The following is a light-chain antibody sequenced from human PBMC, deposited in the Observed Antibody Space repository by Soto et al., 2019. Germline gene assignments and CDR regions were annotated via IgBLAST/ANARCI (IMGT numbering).Light chain of an antibody. J-gene: IGLJ3*02. CDR3: CSFAGSYTFGV. Sequence: QSVLTQPRSVSGSPGQSVTISCTGTSSDVGDYNYVSWYQQYPGKAPKLVIYDVSKWPSGVPDRFSGSKSGNTASLTISGLQAEDEADYYCCSFAGSYTFGVFGGGTKLTVL. V-gene: IGLV2-11*01. CDR2: DVS. CDR1: SSDVGDYNY.